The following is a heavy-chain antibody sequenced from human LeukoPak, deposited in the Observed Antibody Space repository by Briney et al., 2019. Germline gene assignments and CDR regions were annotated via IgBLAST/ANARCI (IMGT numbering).Heavy chain of an antibody. V-gene: IGHV3-30*18. J-gene: IGHJ4*02. CDR1: GFTFSSYG. CDR2: ITYDGTNT. D-gene: IGHD2-15*01. CDR3: AKDREFRDIVVVVAAMTH. Sequence: GGSLRLSCAASGFTFSSYGMHWVREVPGKGLEWVAFITYDGTNTYYADSVKGRFTISRDNSKNTLYLQMNSLRPEDTAVYYCAKDREFRDIVVVVAAMTHWGQGTLVTVSS.